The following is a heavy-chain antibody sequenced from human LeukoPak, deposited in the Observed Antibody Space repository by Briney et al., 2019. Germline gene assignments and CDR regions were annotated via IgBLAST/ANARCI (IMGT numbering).Heavy chain of an antibody. J-gene: IGHJ4*02. CDR1: GGSISSSSYY. D-gene: IGHD1-26*01. CDR2: IYHSGST. Sequence: PSETLSLTCTVSGGSISSSSYYWGWIRQPPGKGLEWIGSIYHSGSTYYNPSLKSRVTISVDTSKNQFSLKLSSVTAADTAVYYCARGWELTADFDYWGQGTLVTVSS. V-gene: IGHV4-39*07. CDR3: ARGWELTADFDY.